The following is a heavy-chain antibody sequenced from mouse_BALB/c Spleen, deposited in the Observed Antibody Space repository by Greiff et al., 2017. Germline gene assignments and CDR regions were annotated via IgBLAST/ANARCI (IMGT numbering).Heavy chain of an antibody. CDR3: AREKIPYGNYVGAMDY. D-gene: IGHD2-1*01. V-gene: IGHV1-82*01. Sequence: VKLMESGPELVKPGASVKISCKASGYAFSSSWMNWVKQRPGQGLEWIGRIYPGDGDTNYNGKFKGKATLTADKSSSTAYMQLSSLTSVDSAVYFCAREKIPYGNYVGAMDYWGQGTSVTVSS. CDR2: IYPGDGDT. J-gene: IGHJ4*01. CDR1: GYAFSSSW.